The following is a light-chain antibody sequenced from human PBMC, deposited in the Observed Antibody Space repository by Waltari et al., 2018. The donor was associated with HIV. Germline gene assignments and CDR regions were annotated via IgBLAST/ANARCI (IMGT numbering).Light chain of an antibody. CDR3: SSYTRKNTYV. V-gene: IGLV2-14*03. J-gene: IGLJ1*01. Sequence: QSALTQPASVSGSPGQSITISCTGTSSDIGAYASVSWFQQHAGKAPKVLIYEVSNRPSGIASRFSGSRSGNTATLSISGLQADDEADYYCSSYTRKNTYVFGSGTKVTVL. CDR2: EVS. CDR1: SSDIGAYAS.